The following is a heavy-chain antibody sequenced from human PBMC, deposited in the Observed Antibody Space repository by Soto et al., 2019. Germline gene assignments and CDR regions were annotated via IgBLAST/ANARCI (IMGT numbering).Heavy chain of an antibody. V-gene: IGHV3-74*01. Sequence: GGSLRLSCAASGFTFSSYWMHWVRQAPGKGLVWVSRINSDGSSTSYADSVKGRFTISRDNAKNTLYLQMNSLRAEDTAVYYCAREPSRYYHYYGMDVWGQGTTVTVSS. J-gene: IGHJ6*02. CDR2: INSDGSST. CDR1: GFTFSSYW. CDR3: AREPSRYYHYYGMDV.